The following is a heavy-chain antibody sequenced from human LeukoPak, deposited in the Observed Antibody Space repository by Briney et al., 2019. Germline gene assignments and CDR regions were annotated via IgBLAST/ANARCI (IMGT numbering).Heavy chain of an antibody. Sequence: GGSLRLSCAASAFTFSDYSMNWVRQAPGKGLEWISYIDTSSSTMYYADSVMGRFTISRDNAKNSLYLQMNSLRAEDTAVYYCARDRGSGWYVDYWGQGTLVTVSS. D-gene: IGHD6-19*01. CDR2: IDTSSSTM. CDR3: ARDRGSGWYVDY. J-gene: IGHJ4*02. V-gene: IGHV3-48*04. CDR1: AFTFSDYS.